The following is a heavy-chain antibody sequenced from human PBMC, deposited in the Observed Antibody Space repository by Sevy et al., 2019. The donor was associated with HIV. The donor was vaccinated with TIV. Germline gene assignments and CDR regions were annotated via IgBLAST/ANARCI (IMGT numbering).Heavy chain of an antibody. CDR2: INHSGST. J-gene: IGHJ4*01. D-gene: IGHD3-22*01. Sequence: SETLSLTCAVYGGSFSGYYWSWIRQPPGKGLEWIGEINHSGSTNYNASLKSRVTISVDTSKNQFSLKLSSVTAADTAVYYCARGEGSYDSSRFPSVVFDYWGHGTLVTVSS. CDR3: ARGEGSYDSSRFPSVVFDY. CDR1: GGSFSGYY. V-gene: IGHV4-34*01.